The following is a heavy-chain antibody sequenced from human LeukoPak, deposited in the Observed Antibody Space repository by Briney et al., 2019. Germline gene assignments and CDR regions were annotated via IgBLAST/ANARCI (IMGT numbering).Heavy chain of an antibody. D-gene: IGHD2-2*01. Sequence: SQTLSLTCTVSGGSISSGGYYWSWIRQHPGKGLEWIGYIYYSGSTYYNPSLKSRVTISVDTSKNQFSLKLSSVTAADTAVYYCAKMGGGGSCSTSRCFFASWGQGTLVTVSS. J-gene: IGHJ4*02. CDR3: AKMGGGGSCSTSRCFFAS. CDR1: GGSISSGGYY. CDR2: IYYSGST. V-gene: IGHV4-31*03.